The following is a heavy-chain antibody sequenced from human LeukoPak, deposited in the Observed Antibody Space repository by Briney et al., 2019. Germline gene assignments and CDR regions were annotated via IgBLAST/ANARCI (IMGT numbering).Heavy chain of an antibody. V-gene: IGHV4-39*07. J-gene: IGHJ5*02. CDR3: ARDGMIFWSGYYTYNWFDP. D-gene: IGHD3-3*01. CDR2: IYYSGST. CDR1: GGSISSSSYY. Sequence: PSETLSLTCTVSGGSISSSSYYWGWIRQPPGKGLEWIGSIYYSGSTYYNPSLKSRVTISVDTSKNQFSLKLSSVTAADTAVYYCARDGMIFWSGYYTYNWFDPRGQGTLVTVSS.